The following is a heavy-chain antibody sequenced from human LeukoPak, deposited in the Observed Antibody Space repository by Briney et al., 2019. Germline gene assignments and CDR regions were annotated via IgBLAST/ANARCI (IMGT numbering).Heavy chain of an antibody. CDR2: IRYDGTNK. J-gene: IGHJ5*02. CDR1: GFTFSDYY. CDR3: AKWADP. D-gene: IGHD1-26*01. Sequence: PGGSLRLSCAASGFTFSDYYMSWIRQAPGKGLEWVAFIRYDGTNKYYADSVKGRFTISRDNSKNTLYLQMNSLRAEDTAVYYCAKWADPWGQGTLVTVSS. V-gene: IGHV3-30*02.